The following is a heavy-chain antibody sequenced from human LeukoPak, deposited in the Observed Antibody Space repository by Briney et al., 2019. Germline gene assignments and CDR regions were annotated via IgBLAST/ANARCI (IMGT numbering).Heavy chain of an antibody. V-gene: IGHV3-48*03. Sequence: GGSLRLSCAASVFTFSSYTMNWVRQAPGKGLEWDSYTTSSGKTIYYADSVKGRFTISRDNTKNSLYLQMSSLRAEDTALYYCARQAICGYKCYYRHLDLWGQGTLVTVSS. CDR2: TTSSGKTI. CDR1: VFTFSSYT. D-gene: IGHD2-21*01. J-gene: IGHJ4*02. CDR3: ARQAICGYKCYYRHLDL.